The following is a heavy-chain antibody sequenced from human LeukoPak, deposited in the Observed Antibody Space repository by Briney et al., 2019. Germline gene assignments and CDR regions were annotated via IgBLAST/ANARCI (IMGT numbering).Heavy chain of an antibody. D-gene: IGHD6-13*01. CDR3: AREWQGGIAAAGTRIEGDY. CDR2: IKQDGSEK. Sequence: PRRSLRLCCSGSGFSVSGYWMTWVRQAPGKGLEWVANIKQDGSEKNYVDSVKGRFTISRDNAENSLFLQMNSLRVEDTAVYYCAREWQGGIAAAGTRIEGDYWGQGTLVAVSS. CDR1: GFSVSGYW. V-gene: IGHV3-7*01. J-gene: IGHJ4*02.